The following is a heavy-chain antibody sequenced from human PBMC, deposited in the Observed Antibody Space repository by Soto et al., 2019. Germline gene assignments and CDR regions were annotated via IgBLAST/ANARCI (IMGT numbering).Heavy chain of an antibody. Sequence: PSETLSLTCAVYGGSFSGYYWSWIRQPPGKGLEWIGEINHSGSTNYNPSLKSRVTTSVDTSKNQFSLKLSSVTAADTAVYYCARALIVATKLRFDPWGQGTLVTVSS. CDR2: INHSGST. D-gene: IGHD5-12*01. V-gene: IGHV4-34*01. J-gene: IGHJ5*02. CDR3: ARALIVATKLRFDP. CDR1: GGSFSGYY.